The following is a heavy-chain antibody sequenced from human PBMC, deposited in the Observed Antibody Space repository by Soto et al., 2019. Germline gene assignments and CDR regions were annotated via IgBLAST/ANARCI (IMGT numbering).Heavy chain of an antibody. J-gene: IGHJ4*02. CDR2: IYYSGST. CDR3: ARAYSGYDSPYFDY. V-gene: IGHV4-31*03. D-gene: IGHD5-12*01. Sequence: SETLSLTCTVSGGSISSGGYYWSWIRQHPGKGLEWIGYIYYSGSTYYNPSLKSRVTISVDTFKNQFSLKLSSVTAADTAVYYCARAYSGYDSPYFDYWGQGTLVTVSS. CDR1: GGSISSGGYY.